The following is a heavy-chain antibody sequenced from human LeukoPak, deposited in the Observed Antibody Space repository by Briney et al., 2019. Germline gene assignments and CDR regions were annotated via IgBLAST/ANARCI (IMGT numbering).Heavy chain of an antibody. CDR2: IYYSGTI. J-gene: IGHJ4*02. V-gene: IGHV4-61*01. D-gene: IGHD1-26*01. CDR3: GRRGGSYSIDY. CDR1: GGSVSSDTYY. Sequence: SETLSLTCIVSGGSVSSDTYYWSWIRQPPGKGLEWIGYIYYSGTIKYNPSLKSRVTISVDTSKNQVSLKLRSVTAAGTAVYYCGRRGGSYSIDYWGQGALVTVSS.